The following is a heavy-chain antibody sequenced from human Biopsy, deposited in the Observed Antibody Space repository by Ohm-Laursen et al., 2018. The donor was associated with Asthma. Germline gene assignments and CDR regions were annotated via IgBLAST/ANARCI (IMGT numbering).Heavy chain of an antibody. CDR3: ARAVSSSSYWYFDL. J-gene: IGHJ2*01. CDR2: IYYSGRT. D-gene: IGHD6-6*01. Sequence: TLSLTCIVSGDAMSTSGSYWGWIRQSPGKGLEWIGSIYYSGRTYYNPSLKSRVTISADTSKNHFSLKVPSVTAADTAVYYCARAVSSSSYWYFDLWGRGDLVTVSS. CDR1: GDAMSTSGSY. V-gene: IGHV4-39*02.